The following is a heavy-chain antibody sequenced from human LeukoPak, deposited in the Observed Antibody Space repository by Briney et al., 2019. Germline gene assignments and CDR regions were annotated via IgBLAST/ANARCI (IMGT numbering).Heavy chain of an antibody. D-gene: IGHD3-10*01. CDR3: VKDRVDGSGSQLDS. CDR1: GFTLSNHA. J-gene: IGHJ4*02. Sequence: GGSLRLSRAASGFTLSNHAMIWVRQAPGKGLEWVSSISGSGAMTYYADSVKGRFTISRDNAMDTLYLQMNSLRADDTAVYYCVKDRVDGSGSQLDSWGQGSLVIVSS. V-gene: IGHV3-23*01. CDR2: ISGSGAMT.